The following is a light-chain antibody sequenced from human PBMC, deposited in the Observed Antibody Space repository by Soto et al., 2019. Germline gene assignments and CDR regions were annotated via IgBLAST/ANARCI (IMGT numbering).Light chain of an antibody. Sequence: QSVLTQPPSASGSPGQSVTISCTGTSSDVGGYNYVSWYQQHPGKAPKLMIYEVSKRPSGVPDRFSGSKSGNTASLTVSGLQAEDEADYYGSSYAGSKNVVFGGGTKFTVL. J-gene: IGLJ2*01. CDR1: SSDVGGYNY. V-gene: IGLV2-8*01. CDR3: SSYAGSKNVV. CDR2: EVS.